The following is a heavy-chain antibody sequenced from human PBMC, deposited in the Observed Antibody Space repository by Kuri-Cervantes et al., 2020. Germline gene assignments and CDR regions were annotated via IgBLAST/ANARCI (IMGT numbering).Heavy chain of an antibody. CDR2: IKSKTDGGTT. V-gene: IGHV3-15*01. J-gene: IGHJ4*02. Sequence: GESLKISCAASGFTFSNAWMSWVRQAPGKGLEWVGRIKSKTDGGTTDYAAPVKGRFTISRDDSKNTLYLQMNSLETEDTAVYYCATFSSSWKNADDYWGQGTLVTVSS. D-gene: IGHD6-13*01. CDR3: ATFSSSWKNADDY. CDR1: GFTFSNAW.